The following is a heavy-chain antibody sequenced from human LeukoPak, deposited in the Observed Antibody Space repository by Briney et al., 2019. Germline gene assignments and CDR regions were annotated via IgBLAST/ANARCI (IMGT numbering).Heavy chain of an antibody. D-gene: IGHD2-21*02. Sequence: PGGSLRLSCAASGFTFSSYSMNWVRQAPGKGLEWVSSISSGSSYIYYADSVKGRFTISRDNAKNSLSLQMNSLRAEDTAVYYCARDRIVVVTAVKNDAFHIWGQGTMVTVSS. CDR2: ISSGSSYI. CDR3: ARDRIVVVTAVKNDAFHI. J-gene: IGHJ3*02. V-gene: IGHV3-21*01. CDR1: GFTFSSYS.